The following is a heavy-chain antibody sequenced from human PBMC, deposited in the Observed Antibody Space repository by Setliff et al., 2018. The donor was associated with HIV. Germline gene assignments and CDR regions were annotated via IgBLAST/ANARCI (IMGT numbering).Heavy chain of an antibody. CDR2: IKEDGSET. CDR1: GFTFSNFW. CDR3: ARGFRDSEY. J-gene: IGHJ4*02. Sequence: GGSLRLSCATSGFTFSNFWMTWVRQAPGKGLEWVANIKEDGSETFYVDSVKGRFTISRDVSKNTVYLQMGSLRPEDMAVYYCARGFRDSEYWGQGTRVTVSS. V-gene: IGHV3-7*01.